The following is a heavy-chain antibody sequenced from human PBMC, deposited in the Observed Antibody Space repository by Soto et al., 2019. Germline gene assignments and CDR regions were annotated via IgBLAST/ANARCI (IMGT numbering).Heavy chain of an antibody. CDR3: ARETGGYDYFDY. Sequence: EVQLVDSGGGLVQPGGSLRLSCEASGFTFSSYEVNWVRQAPGKGLEWLSYISSSGSTIHYADSVKGRFTISRDNAKNSLYLQMTSLRAEDTAVYYCARETGGYDYFDYWGQGTLVTVSS. CDR1: GFTFSSYE. J-gene: IGHJ4*02. V-gene: IGHV3-48*03. D-gene: IGHD5-12*01. CDR2: ISSSGSTI.